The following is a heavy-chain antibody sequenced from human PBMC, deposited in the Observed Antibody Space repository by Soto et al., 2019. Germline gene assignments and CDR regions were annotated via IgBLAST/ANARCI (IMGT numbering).Heavy chain of an antibody. Sequence: GGSLSLSCAASGFTFSIYAMMWVRQSPGKGQEWVAGMTGSGGDIRYADSVKGRFTISKDNSKNTLYLQMNSLRAEDTAMYYCAKDAVYGDGLWLAANWGQGTLVTVSS. V-gene: IGHV3-23*01. CDR3: AKDAVYGDGLWLAAN. D-gene: IGHD2-21*02. J-gene: IGHJ4*02. CDR2: MTGSGGDI. CDR1: GFTFSIYA.